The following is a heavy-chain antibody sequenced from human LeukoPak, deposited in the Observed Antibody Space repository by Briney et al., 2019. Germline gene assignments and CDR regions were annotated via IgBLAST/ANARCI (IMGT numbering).Heavy chain of an antibody. Sequence: SETLSLTCTVSGGSISSYYWSWTRQPPGKGLEWIGYIYYSGSTNYNPSLKSRVTISVDTSKNQFSLKLSSVTAADTAVYYCARSYSSGWYTGGGEYFQHWGQGSLVTVSS. V-gene: IGHV4-59*01. CDR3: ARSYSSGWYTGGGEYFQH. CDR2: IYYSGST. CDR1: GGSISSYY. D-gene: IGHD6-19*01. J-gene: IGHJ1*01.